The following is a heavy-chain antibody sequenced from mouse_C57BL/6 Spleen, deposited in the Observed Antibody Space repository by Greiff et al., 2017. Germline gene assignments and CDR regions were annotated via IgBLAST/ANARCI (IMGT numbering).Heavy chain of an antibody. Sequence: VQLKQSGPELVKPGASVKMSCKASGYTFTDYNMHWVKQSHGKSLEWIGYINPNNGGTSYNQKFKGKATLTVTKSSTTAYMELRSLTSEDSAVYYCARRGYDVEGYAMDYWGQGTSVTVSS. CDR2: INPNNGGT. D-gene: IGHD2-2*01. V-gene: IGHV1-22*01. J-gene: IGHJ4*01. CDR1: GYTFTDYN. CDR3: ARRGYDVEGYAMDY.